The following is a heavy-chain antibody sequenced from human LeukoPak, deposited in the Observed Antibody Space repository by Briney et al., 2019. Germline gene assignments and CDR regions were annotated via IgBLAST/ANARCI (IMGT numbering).Heavy chain of an antibody. J-gene: IGHJ5*02. Sequence: PSETLSLTCAVSGYSISSGYYWGWIRQPPGKGLEWIGSIYHSGSTYYNPFLKSRVTISVDTSKNQFSLKLSSVTAADTAVYYCAREDRRGVVANWFDPWGQGTLVTVSS. CDR1: GYSISSGYY. CDR2: IYHSGST. V-gene: IGHV4-38-2*02. CDR3: AREDRRGVVANWFDP. D-gene: IGHD2-15*01.